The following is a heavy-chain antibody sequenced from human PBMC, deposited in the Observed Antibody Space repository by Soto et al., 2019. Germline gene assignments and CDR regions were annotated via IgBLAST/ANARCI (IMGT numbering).Heavy chain of an antibody. V-gene: IGHV1-69*06. CDR1: GGTFSSYA. J-gene: IGHJ6*02. D-gene: IGHD6-13*01. Sequence: SVKVSCKASGGTFSSYAISWGRQAPGQGLEWMGGIIPIFGTANYAQKFQGRVTITADKSTSTAYMELSSLRSEDTAVYYCARSSQQPADTYYYYGMDVWGQGTTVTVSS. CDR2: IIPIFGTA. CDR3: ARSSQQPADTYYYYGMDV.